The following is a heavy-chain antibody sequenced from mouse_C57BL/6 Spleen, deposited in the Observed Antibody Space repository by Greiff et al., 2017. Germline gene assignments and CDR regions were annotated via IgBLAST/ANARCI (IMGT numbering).Heavy chain of an antibody. CDR2: IYPGSGNT. J-gene: IGHJ4*01. V-gene: IGHV1-76*01. D-gene: IGHD1-1*02. Sequence: VQLQQSGAELVRPGASVKLSCKASGYTFPDYYINWVKQRPGQGLEWIARIYPGSGNTYYNEKFKGKAPLTAEKSSSTAYMQLSSLTSADSAFYFCAREVDAMDYWGQGTSVTVSS. CDR1: GYTFPDYY. CDR3: AREVDAMDY.